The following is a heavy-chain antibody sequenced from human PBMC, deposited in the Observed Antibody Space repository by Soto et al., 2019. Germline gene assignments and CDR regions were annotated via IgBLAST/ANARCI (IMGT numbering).Heavy chain of an antibody. CDR2: INPNSGGT. Sequence: ASVKVSCKASGYTFTGYYMHWVRQAPGQGLEWMGWINPNSGGTNYAQKFQGWVTMTRDTSISTAYMELSRLRSDDTAVYYCARDRRLYSSSANYYYGMDVWGQGTTVTVSS. D-gene: IGHD6-6*01. CDR1: GYTFTGYY. V-gene: IGHV1-2*04. CDR3: ARDRRLYSSSANYYYGMDV. J-gene: IGHJ6*02.